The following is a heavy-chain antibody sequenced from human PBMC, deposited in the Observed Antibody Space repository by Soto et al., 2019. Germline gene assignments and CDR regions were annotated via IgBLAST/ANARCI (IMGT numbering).Heavy chain of an antibody. CDR2: INAGNGNT. Sequence: ASVKVSCKASGYTFTSYAMHWVRQAPGQRLEWMGWINAGNGNTKYSQKFQGRVTITRDTSASTAYMELSSLRSEDTAVYYCARGGSLYWYFDCWGRRTPVTVSS. CDR1: GYTFTSYA. J-gene: IGHJ2*01. V-gene: IGHV1-3*01. CDR3: ARGGSLYWYFDC. D-gene: IGHD1-26*01.